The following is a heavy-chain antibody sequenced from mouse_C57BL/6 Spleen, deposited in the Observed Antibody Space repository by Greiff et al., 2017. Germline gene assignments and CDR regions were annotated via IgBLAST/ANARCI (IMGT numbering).Heavy chain of an antibody. CDR2: IHPNSGST. CDR1: GYTFTSYW. D-gene: IGHD1-1*01. CDR3: ARSLRGAMDY. J-gene: IGHJ4*01. Sequence: VQLQQPGAELVKPGASVKLSCKASGYTFTSYWLHWVKQRPGQGLEWIGMIHPNSGSTNYNEKFKSKATLTVDKSSSTAYMQLSSLTAEDSAVYYCARSLRGAMDYWGQGTSVTVSS. V-gene: IGHV1-64*01.